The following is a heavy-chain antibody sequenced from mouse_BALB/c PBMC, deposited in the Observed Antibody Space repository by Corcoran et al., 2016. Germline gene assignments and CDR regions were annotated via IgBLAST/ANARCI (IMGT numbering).Heavy chain of an antibody. J-gene: IGHJ2*01. V-gene: IGHV14-3*02. Sequence: EVQLQQSGAELVKPGASVKLSCTASGFNIKDTYMHWVKQRPAQGLEWIGRIDPANGNTKYDPKFQGKATITADTSSNTAYLQLSSLTSEDTVVYYCARGEYGNSFFDYWGQGSTLTVSS. D-gene: IGHD2-10*02. CDR2: IDPANGNT. CDR1: GFNIKDTY. CDR3: ARGEYGNSFFDY.